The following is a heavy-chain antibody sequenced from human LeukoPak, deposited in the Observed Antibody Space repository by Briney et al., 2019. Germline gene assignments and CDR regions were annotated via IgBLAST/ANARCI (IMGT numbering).Heavy chain of an antibody. V-gene: IGHV1-8*01. CDR1: GYTFTSYD. J-gene: IGHJ6*03. CDR2: MNPKSGNT. D-gene: IGHD3-3*01. CDR3: ARRVEYYDFWSGYYTEGNYYYYMDV. Sequence: ASVTVSCKASGYTFTSYDINAVRQATGQGLEWMGWMNPKSGNTDYAQKFQGRVTMTRNTSISTAYMELSSLRSEDTAVYYCARRVEYYDFWSGYYTEGNYYYYMDVWGKGATVTVSS.